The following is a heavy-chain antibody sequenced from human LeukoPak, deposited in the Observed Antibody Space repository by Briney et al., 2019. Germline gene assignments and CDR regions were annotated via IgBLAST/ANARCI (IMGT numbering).Heavy chain of an antibody. J-gene: IGHJ6*03. Sequence: SETLSLTCTVSGGSISSSSYYWGWIRQPPGKGLEWIGSIYYSGSTYYNPSLKSRVTISVDTSRNQFPLKLSSVTAADTAVYYCARDSSMGGAYYYYYMDVWGKGTTVTVSS. CDR1: GGSISSSSYY. CDR3: ARDSSMGGAYYYYYMDV. D-gene: IGHD2/OR15-2a*01. CDR2: IYYSGST. V-gene: IGHV4-39*06.